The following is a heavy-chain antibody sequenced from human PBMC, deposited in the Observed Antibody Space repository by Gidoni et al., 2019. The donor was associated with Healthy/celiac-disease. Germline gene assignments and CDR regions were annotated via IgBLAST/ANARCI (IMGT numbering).Heavy chain of an antibody. D-gene: IGHD3-16*01. Sequence: EVQLLESGGGLVQPGGSLRLSCAASGFTFSSYAMSWVRQAPGKGLEWVSAISGSGGSTYYADSVKGRFTISRDNSKNTLYLQMNSLRAEDTAVYYCAFLGGEWSTESVFDYWGQGTLVTVSS. V-gene: IGHV3-23*01. CDR3: AFLGGEWSTESVFDY. CDR2: ISGSGGST. CDR1: GFTFSSYA. J-gene: IGHJ4*02.